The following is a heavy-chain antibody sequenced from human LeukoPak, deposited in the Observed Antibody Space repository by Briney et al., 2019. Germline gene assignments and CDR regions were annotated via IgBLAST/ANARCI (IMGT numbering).Heavy chain of an antibody. J-gene: IGHJ4*02. Sequence: SETLSLTCTVSGGSMSSYYWSWIRQPAGKGLEWIGRIYVSGSTDYNPSLKSRVTMSLDTSKNQFSLRLSSVTAADTAVYYCARDTAAHFNYWGQGTLVTVSS. CDR3: ARDTAAHFNY. V-gene: IGHV4-4*07. CDR2: IYVSGST. CDR1: GGSMSSYY. D-gene: IGHD2-15*01.